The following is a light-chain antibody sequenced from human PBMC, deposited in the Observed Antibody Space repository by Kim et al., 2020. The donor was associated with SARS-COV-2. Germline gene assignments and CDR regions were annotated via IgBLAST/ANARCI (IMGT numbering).Light chain of an antibody. Sequence: PGQKVTISCSGSSSNIGNNYVSWYQQLPGTAPKLLIYDNNKRPSGIPDRFSGSKSGTSATLGITGLQTGDKADYYCGTWDSSLSAVFGGGTKLTVL. CDR3: GTWDSSLSAV. CDR2: DNN. V-gene: IGLV1-51*01. CDR1: SSNIGNNY. J-gene: IGLJ3*02.